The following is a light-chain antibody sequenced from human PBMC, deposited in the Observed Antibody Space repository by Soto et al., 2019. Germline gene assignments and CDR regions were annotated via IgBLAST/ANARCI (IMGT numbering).Light chain of an antibody. CDR3: QHSTTWT. Sequence: DIQMTQPPSSLSASVVDRVTITCRASQGISTYLNWYQQKPGKAPKLLIYAASSLQSGVPSRFSGSGSETDFTLTISSLQPEDFATYSCQHSTTWTFGQGTKVDI. J-gene: IGKJ1*01. V-gene: IGKV1-39*01. CDR2: AAS. CDR1: QGISTY.